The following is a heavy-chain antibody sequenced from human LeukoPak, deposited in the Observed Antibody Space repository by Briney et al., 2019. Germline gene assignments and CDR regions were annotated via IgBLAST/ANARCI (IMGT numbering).Heavy chain of an antibody. CDR2: ISGSGGST. Sequence: PGGSLRLSCAASGFPLSSYAMSWVRQASGKGLEWVSAISGSGGSTYYADSVKGRFTISRDNSKNTLYLQMNSLRAEDTAVYYCAKDRVPGGYWGQGTLVTVSS. J-gene: IGHJ4*02. D-gene: IGHD3-10*01. CDR3: AKDRVPGGY. CDR1: GFPLSSYA. V-gene: IGHV3-23*01.